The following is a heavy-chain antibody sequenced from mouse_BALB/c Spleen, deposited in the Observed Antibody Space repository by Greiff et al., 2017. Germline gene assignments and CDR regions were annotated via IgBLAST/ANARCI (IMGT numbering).Heavy chain of an antibody. J-gene: IGHJ2*01. V-gene: IGHV5-9-3*01. CDR2: ISSGGSYT. D-gene: IGHD1-1*01. CDR1: GFTFSTYD. Sequence: EVQLVESGGGLVKPGGSLKLSCAASGFTFSTYDMSWVRQTPEKRLEWVATISSGGSYTYYPDSVKGRFTISRDNAKNTLCLQMSSLRSEDTAMYYCARVGSYDFDYWGQGTTLTVSS. CDR3: ARVGSYDFDY.